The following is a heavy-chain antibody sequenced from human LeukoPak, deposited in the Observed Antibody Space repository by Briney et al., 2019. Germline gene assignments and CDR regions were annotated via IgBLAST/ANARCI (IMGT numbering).Heavy chain of an antibody. D-gene: IGHD3-22*01. Sequence: ASVKVSCKASGYTFTGYYMHWVRQAPGQGLEWMGWINPNSGGTNYAQKFQGRVTMTRDTSISTAYMELSRLISDDTAVYYCARDSPTYDSSGYYYVRWGQGTLVTVSS. CDR3: ARDSPTYDSSGYYYVR. J-gene: IGHJ4*02. CDR1: GYTFTGYY. V-gene: IGHV1-2*02. CDR2: INPNSGGT.